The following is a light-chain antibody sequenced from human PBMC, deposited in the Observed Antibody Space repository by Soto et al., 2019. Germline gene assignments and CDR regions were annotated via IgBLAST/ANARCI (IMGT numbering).Light chain of an antibody. V-gene: IGKV3-11*01. Sequence: NVLTQSPATLSLSPGEEATLSCRASQNIDIYLAWYQQKPGQAPGLLIYDAFRRATGIPDRFSGSGSGTDFTLTISSLEPEDFAVYYCQQRSNWSPPFTFGPGTKVEIK. CDR1: QNIDIY. J-gene: IGKJ2*01. CDR2: DAF. CDR3: QQRSNWSPPFT.